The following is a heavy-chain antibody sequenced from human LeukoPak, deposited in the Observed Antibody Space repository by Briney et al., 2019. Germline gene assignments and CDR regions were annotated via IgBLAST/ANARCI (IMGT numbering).Heavy chain of an antibody. V-gene: IGHV4-34*01. J-gene: IGHJ5*02. Sequence: SETLSLTCAVYGGSFSGYYWSWIRQPPGKGLEWIGEINHSGSTNYNPSLKSRVTISVDTSKNQFSLKLSSVTAVDTAVYYCARALSIAARTSRYCFDPWGQGTLVTVSS. CDR3: ARALSIAARTSRYCFDP. CDR1: GGSFSGYY. D-gene: IGHD6-6*01. CDR2: INHSGST.